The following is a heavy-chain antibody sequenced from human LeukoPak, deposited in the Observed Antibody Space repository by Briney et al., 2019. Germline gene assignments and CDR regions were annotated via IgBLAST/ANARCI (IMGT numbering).Heavy chain of an antibody. CDR3: ARITLAGSY. CDR2: IKQDGSEK. J-gene: IGHJ4*02. D-gene: IGHD6-19*01. V-gene: IGHV3-7*01. Sequence: GGSLRLSCAASGFTFSNYWMSWVRQAPGKGLEWVANIKQDGSEKYYVDSVKGRFTISRDNAKNSLHLQMNSLRAEDTAVYYCARITLAGSYWGQGTLVTVSS. CDR1: GFTFSNYW.